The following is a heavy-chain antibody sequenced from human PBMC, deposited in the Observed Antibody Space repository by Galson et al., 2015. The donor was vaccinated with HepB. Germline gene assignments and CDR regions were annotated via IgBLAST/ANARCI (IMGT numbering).Heavy chain of an antibody. CDR1: GFTFSSYW. D-gene: IGHD1-26*01. Sequence: SLRLSCAASGFTFSSYWMHWVRRAPGKGLEWVSGISWNSGSIGYADSVKGRFTISRDNAKNSLYLQMNSLRAEDTALYYCAKGLGWELLFIDYWGQGTLVTVSS. CDR3: AKGLGWELLFIDY. J-gene: IGHJ4*02. CDR2: ISWNSGSI. V-gene: IGHV3-9*01.